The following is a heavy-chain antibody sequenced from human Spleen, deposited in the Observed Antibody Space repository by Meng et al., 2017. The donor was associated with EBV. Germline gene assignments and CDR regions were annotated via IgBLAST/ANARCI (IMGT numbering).Heavy chain of an antibody. D-gene: IGHD3-16*01. V-gene: IGHV3-21*01. CDR1: GFIFNNYR. CDR3: VREEYDPRDF. J-gene: IGHJ4*02. CDR2: IDYGGIST. Sequence: EVQLVGCGGGLGEPVGSLRLSCAASGFIFNNYRMNWVRQAPGKGLEWVSVIDYGGISTYYADSVKGRFTISRDNAKNSVSLQMNNLRAEDTAVYYCVREEYDPRDFWGQGTLVTVSS.